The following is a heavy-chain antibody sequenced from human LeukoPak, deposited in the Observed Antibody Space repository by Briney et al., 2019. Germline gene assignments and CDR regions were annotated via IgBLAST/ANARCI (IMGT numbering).Heavy chain of an antibody. J-gene: IGHJ4*02. CDR3: ARDSAVDTTMVIFDY. CDR2: INPSGGTT. D-gene: IGHD5-18*01. V-gene: IGHV1-46*04. Sequence: ASVKVSCKASGGTFSSYAISWVRQAPGQGLEWMGIINPSGGTTNYAQKLQGRVTMTRDTSTSTVYMELSSLIFEDTAVYYCARDSAVDTTMVIFDYWGQGTLVTVSS. CDR1: GGTFSSYA.